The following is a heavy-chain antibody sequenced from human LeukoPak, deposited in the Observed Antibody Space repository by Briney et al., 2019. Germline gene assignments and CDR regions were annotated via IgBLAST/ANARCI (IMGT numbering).Heavy chain of an antibody. CDR3: ARGPPQIVSTRGGGYDS. CDR2: VSSLATYK. Sequence: PGGSLRLSCDASGFTFRSYSMNWVRKGPGKGLEWVSSVSSLATYKYSVDSVTGRFTVSRDNSKNSPYLQMNSLRAEDTAVYYCARGPPQIVSTRGGGYDSWGQGTLVTVSS. J-gene: IGHJ4*02. V-gene: IGHV3-21*01. D-gene: IGHD1-26*01. CDR1: GFTFRSYS.